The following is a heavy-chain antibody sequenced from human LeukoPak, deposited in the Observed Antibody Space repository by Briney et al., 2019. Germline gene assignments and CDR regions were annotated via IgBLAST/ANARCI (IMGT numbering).Heavy chain of an antibody. CDR3: SRVEMGSEVSCCFVDI. J-gene: IGHJ6*04. V-gene: IGHV4-4*07. Sequence: PSETLSLTCTVSGGSISSYFWTWIRQPAGRGLEWIGHIDTSGRTNYNPSLKSRVIMSVDKSKNQFSLKVTSVSAADTAVYYCSRVEMGSEVSCCFVDIWGKGTTVTVSS. CDR1: GGSISSYF. D-gene: IGHD2-2*01. CDR2: IDTSGRT.